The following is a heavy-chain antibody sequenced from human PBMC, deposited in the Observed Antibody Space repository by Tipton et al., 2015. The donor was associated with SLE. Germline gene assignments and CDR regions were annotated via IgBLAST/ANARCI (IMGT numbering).Heavy chain of an antibody. Sequence: LRLSCTVSGDSISRGLHYWSWIRQHPGEGLEWIGYIHYSGSTYYNPSLNSRATMSVDTSKNHFSLKLISVTAADTAVYYCARELDTFDIWGQGTMVTVSS. CDR2: IHYSGST. V-gene: IGHV4-31*02. CDR3: ARELDTFDI. CDR1: GDSISRGLHY. J-gene: IGHJ3*02.